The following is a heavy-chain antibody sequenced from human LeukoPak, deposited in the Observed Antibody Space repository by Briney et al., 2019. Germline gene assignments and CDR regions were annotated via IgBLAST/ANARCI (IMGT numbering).Heavy chain of an antibody. D-gene: IGHD2-2*01. CDR1: GGSISSYY. V-gene: IGHV4-59*01. CDR3: ARVVPAANYYYYMDV. CDR2: IYYSGST. Sequence: PSETLSLTCTVSGGSISSYYWSWIRQPPGKGLEWIGYIYYSGSTNYNPSLKSRVTISVDTSKNQFSLKLSSVTAADTVVYYCARVVPAANYYYYMDVWGKGTTVTISS. J-gene: IGHJ6*03.